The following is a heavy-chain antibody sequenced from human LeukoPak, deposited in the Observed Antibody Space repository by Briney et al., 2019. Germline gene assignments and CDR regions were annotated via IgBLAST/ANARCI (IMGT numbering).Heavy chain of an antibody. CDR2: ITWNSDNI. Sequence: PGGSLRLSCAASGFTFDDYAMHWVRQDPGKGLEWVSGITWNSDNIEYVDSVKGRFTISRDNAKNSLYLQMNSLRAEDTAVYYCARGGIWFGELYALYAFDIWGQGTMVTVSS. CDR3: ARGGIWFGELYALYAFDI. D-gene: IGHD3-10*01. CDR1: GFTFDDYA. V-gene: IGHV3-9*01. J-gene: IGHJ3*02.